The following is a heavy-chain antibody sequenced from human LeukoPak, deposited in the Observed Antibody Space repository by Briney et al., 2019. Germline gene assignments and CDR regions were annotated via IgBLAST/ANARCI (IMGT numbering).Heavy chain of an antibody. D-gene: IGHD6-19*01. V-gene: IGHV4-61*02. CDR2: IYPSGYT. J-gene: IGHJ4*02. CDR3: ARDSPAVAGLFDY. CDR1: GGSISSGNYY. Sequence: PSETLSLTCTVSGGSISSGNYYWSWIRQPAGRRLEWIGRIYPSGYTNYNPSLKSRVTISVDTSKNHFSLKLSSVTAADTAVYYCARDSPAVAGLFDYWGQGTLVTVSS.